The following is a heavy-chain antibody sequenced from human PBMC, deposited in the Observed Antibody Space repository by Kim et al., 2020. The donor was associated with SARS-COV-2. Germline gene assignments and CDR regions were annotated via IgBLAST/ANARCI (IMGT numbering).Heavy chain of an antibody. CDR1: GFAFNDYD. D-gene: IGHD1-1*01. Sequence: GGSLRLSCATSGFAFNDYDIYWVRQAPGKGLEWMAVVWTHGGNKHYADSVKGRFTISRDNYENTVSLQMDGLRAEDTAVYYCARGRQYTTYLDFWGQGTLVTVSS. CDR2: VWTHGGNK. CDR3: ARGRQYTTYLDF. V-gene: IGHV3-33*07. J-gene: IGHJ4*02.